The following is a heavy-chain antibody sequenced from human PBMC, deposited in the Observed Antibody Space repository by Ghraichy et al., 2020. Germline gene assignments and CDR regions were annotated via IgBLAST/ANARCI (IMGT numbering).Heavy chain of an antibody. V-gene: IGHV3-53*01. Sequence: GGSLRLSCAASGFTVSSNYMSWVRQAQGKGLEWVSVIYSGGSTYYADSVKGRFTLSRDNSKNTLYLQMNSLRAEDTAVYYWARALVWFGDTFDYWGQGTLVTVSS. CDR1: GFTVSSNY. CDR2: IYSGGST. CDR3: ARALVWFGDTFDY. D-gene: IGHD3-10*01. J-gene: IGHJ4*02.